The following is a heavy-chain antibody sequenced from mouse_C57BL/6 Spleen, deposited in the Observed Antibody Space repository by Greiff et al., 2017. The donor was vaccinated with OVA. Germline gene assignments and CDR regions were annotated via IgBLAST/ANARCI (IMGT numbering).Heavy chain of an antibody. Sequence: QVHVKQSGAELARPGASVKLSCKASGYTFTSYGISWVKQRTGQGLEWIGEIYPRSGNTYYNEKFKGKATLTADKSSSTAYMELRSLTSEDSAVYFCARWGSYAMDYWGQGTSVTVSS. CDR3: ARWGSYAMDY. J-gene: IGHJ4*01. V-gene: IGHV1-81*01. CDR1: GYTFTSYG. CDR2: IYPRSGNT.